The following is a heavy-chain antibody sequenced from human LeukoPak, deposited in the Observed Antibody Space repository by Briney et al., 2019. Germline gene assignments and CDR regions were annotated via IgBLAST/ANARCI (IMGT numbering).Heavy chain of an antibody. D-gene: IGHD3-9*01. CDR1: GGSISSYY. CDR3: ARGHYDILTGYYKFATQSVNFDY. V-gene: IGHV4-59*01. Sequence: SETLSLTCTVSGGSISSYYWSWIRQPPGKGQEWIGYIYYSGSTNYNPSLKSRVTISVDTSKNQFSLKLSSVTAADTAVYYCARGHYDILTGYYKFATQSVNFDYWGQGTLVTVSS. CDR2: IYYSGST. J-gene: IGHJ4*02.